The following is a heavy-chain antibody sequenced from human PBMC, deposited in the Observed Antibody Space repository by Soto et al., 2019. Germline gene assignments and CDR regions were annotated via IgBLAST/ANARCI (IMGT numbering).Heavy chain of an antibody. D-gene: IGHD3-22*01. J-gene: IGHJ4*02. CDR3: AKWIPLYYYDSSGYFDY. CDR1: GLTFSSYA. V-gene: IGHV3-23*01. CDR2: ISGSGGST. Sequence: GGSLRLSCAASGLTFSSYAMSWVRQAPGKGLEWVSAISGSGGSTYYADSVKGRFTISRDNSKNTLYLQMNSLRAEDTAVYYCAKWIPLYYYDSSGYFDYWGQGTLVTVSS.